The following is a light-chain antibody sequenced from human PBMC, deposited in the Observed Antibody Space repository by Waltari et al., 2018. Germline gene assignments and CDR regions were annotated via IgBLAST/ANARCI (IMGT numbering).Light chain of an antibody. V-gene: IGKV1-5*03. J-gene: IGKJ1*01. CDR2: KAS. CDR3: QQYNSYPWT. Sequence: DIQMTQSPSTLSASVGDRVTITCWASQSISSWLAWYQLKPWKAPKLLIYKASSLESGVPSRFSGSGSGTEFTLTISSLQPDDFATYYCQQYNSYPWTFGQGTKVEIK. CDR1: QSISSW.